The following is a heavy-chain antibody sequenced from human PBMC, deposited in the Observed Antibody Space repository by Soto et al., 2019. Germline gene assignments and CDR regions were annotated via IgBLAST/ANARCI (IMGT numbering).Heavy chain of an antibody. CDR2: ISSGGTTI. Sequence: EVQLVESGGGLVQPGRSLRLSCAASGFTVSTYEMNWVRQAPGKGLEWVSYISSGGTTIYYADSVKGRFTMSRDKAKNSVYLQMNSLRAEDTAVYYCARDRGYSYGYWFDPWGQGTLVTVSS. D-gene: IGHD5-18*01. CDR1: GFTVSTYE. V-gene: IGHV3-48*03. CDR3: ARDRGYSYGYWFDP. J-gene: IGHJ5*02.